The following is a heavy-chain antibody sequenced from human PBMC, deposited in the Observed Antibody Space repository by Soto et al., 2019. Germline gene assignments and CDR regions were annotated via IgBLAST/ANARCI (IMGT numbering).Heavy chain of an antibody. CDR2: INHSGST. V-gene: IGHV4-34*01. Sequence: GSLRLSCAVYGGSFSGYYWSWIRQPPGKGLEWIGEINHSGSTNYNPSLKSRVTISVDTSKNQFSLKLSSVTAADTAVYYCARGAQYCSGGSCYWNYWGQGTLVTVSS. CDR3: ARGAQYCSGGSCYWNY. CDR1: GGSFSGYY. D-gene: IGHD2-15*01. J-gene: IGHJ4*02.